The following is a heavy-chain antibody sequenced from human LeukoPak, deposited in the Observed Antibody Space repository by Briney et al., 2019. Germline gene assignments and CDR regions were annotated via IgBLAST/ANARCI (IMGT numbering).Heavy chain of an antibody. CDR1: GDSFSRTSYY. V-gene: IGHV4-39*01. D-gene: IGHD6-19*01. CDR2: ISYNGVT. CDR3: VRHGCKSSLISYSWFDP. Sequence: SETVSLTCTLSGDSFSRTSYYWGWIRQAPGKGLDWIGSISYNGVTYLNPSIESRVTISADTSRTQVYLKLTSVTAADTGFYYCVRHGCKSSLISYSWFDPWGQGKLVTVSS. J-gene: IGHJ5*02.